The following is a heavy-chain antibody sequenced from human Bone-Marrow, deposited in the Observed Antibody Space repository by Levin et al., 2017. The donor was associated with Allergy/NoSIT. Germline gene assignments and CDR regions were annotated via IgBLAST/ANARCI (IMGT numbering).Heavy chain of an antibody. Sequence: SETLSLTCTVSGGSISSSSYYWGWIRQPPGKGLEWIGSIYYSGSTYYNPSLKSRVTISVDTSKNQFSLKLSSVTAADTAVYYCARWATYYYGSGSYQDDAFDIWGQGTMVTVSS. V-gene: IGHV4-39*07. CDR1: GGSISSSSYY. J-gene: IGHJ3*02. CDR3: ARWATYYYGSGSYQDDAFDI. CDR2: IYYSGST. D-gene: IGHD3-10*01.